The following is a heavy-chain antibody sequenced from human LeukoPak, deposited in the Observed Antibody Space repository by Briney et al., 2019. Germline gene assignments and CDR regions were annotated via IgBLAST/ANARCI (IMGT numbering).Heavy chain of an antibody. CDR3: ARGKIGLRGYDHVDY. CDR1: GGSISSGGYY. Sequence: SETLSLTCTVSGGSISSGGYYWSWIRQHPGKGLEWIGYIYYSGSTYYNPSLKSRVTISVDTSKNQFSLKLSSVTAADTAVYYCARGKIGLRGYDHVDYWGQGTLVTVSS. J-gene: IGHJ4*02. CDR2: IYYSGST. V-gene: IGHV4-31*03. D-gene: IGHD5-12*01.